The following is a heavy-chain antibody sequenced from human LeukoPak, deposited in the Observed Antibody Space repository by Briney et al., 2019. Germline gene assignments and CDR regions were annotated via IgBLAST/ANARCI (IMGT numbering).Heavy chain of an antibody. D-gene: IGHD2/OR15-2a*01. J-gene: IGHJ4*02. V-gene: IGHV4-61*02. CDR3: AREVFYIEYYFDY. Sequence: SETLSLTCTVSGGSISSGSYYWSWIRQPARKGLEWIGRIYTSGSTNYNPSLKSRVTISVDTSKNQFSLKLSSVTAADTAVYYCAREVFYIEYYFDYWGQGTLVTVSS. CDR2: IYTSGST. CDR1: GGSISSGSYY.